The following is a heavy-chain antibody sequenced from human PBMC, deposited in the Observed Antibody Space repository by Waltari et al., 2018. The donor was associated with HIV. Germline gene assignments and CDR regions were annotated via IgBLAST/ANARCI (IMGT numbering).Heavy chain of an antibody. Sequence: EVLLVQSGGGLVKPGGSLRLSCAGSGFIFSNFTMNWIRQVPGRGLEWVSSISTLGRTYYADSMKGRFTISRDNAKKSLYLQMNSLRAEDTAIYYCTRDGDPNWGQGTLVTVSS. CDR1: GFIFSNFT. CDR3: TRDGDPN. J-gene: IGHJ4*02. V-gene: IGHV3-21*01. CDR2: ISTLGRT.